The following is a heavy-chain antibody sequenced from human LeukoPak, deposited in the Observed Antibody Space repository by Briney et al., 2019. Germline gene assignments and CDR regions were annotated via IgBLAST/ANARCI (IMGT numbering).Heavy chain of an antibody. D-gene: IGHD3/OR15-3a*01. CDR1: GFTFDGYA. Sequence: GRSLRLSCAASGFTFDGYAMHWVRQAPGKGLEWVSGISWNSGTIAYADSVKGRFTISRDNAKNSVYLQMNSLRAEDTAVYYCAKDAFFLGLDYWGQGTLVTVSS. V-gene: IGHV3-9*01. CDR2: ISWNSGTI. J-gene: IGHJ4*02. CDR3: AKDAFFLGLDY.